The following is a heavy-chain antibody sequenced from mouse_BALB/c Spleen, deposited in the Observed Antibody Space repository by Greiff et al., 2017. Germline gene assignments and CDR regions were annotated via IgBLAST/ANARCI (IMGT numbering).Heavy chain of an antibody. D-gene: IGHD2-1*01. CDR2: INPSTGYT. V-gene: IGHV1-7*01. CDR1: GYTFTSYW. CDR3: ARDGNSSFAY. J-gene: IGHJ3*01. Sequence: VQLQQSGAELAKPGASVKMSCKASGYTFTSYWMHWVKQRPGQGLEWIGYINPSTGYTEYNQKFKDKATLTVDKSSSTAYMELRSLTSEDTAVYYCARDGNSSFAYWGQGTLVTVSA.